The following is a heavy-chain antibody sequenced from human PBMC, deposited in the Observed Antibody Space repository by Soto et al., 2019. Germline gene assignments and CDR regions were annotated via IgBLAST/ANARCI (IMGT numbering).Heavy chain of an antibody. CDR2: IYYSGST. Sequence: SETLSLTCTVSGGSISSGGYYWSWIRQHPGKGLEWIGYIYYSGSTYYNPSLKSRVTISVDTSKNQFSLKLSSVTAADTAVYYCARGTVTTWINYYYGMDVWGQGTTVT. CDR3: ARGTVTTWINYYYGMDV. J-gene: IGHJ6*02. V-gene: IGHV4-31*03. D-gene: IGHD4-4*01. CDR1: GGSISSGGYY.